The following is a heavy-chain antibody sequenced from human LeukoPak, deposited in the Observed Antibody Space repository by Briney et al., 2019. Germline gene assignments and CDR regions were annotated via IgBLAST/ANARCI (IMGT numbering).Heavy chain of an antibody. CDR3: AGLRFDFWSGYTHPYFDY. J-gene: IGHJ4*02. Sequence: SETLSLTCTVSGGSISSSSYSWGWIRQPPGKGLEWIGSIYYSGTTYYNPSLKSRVTISVDTSKIQFSLKLSSVAATDTAVYFCAGLRFDFWSGYTHPYFDYWGQGTLVTVSS. CDR1: GGSISSSSYS. D-gene: IGHD3-3*01. CDR2: IYYSGTT. V-gene: IGHV4-39*01.